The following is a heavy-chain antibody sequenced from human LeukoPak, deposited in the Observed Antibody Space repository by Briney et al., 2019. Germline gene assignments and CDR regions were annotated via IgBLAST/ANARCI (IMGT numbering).Heavy chain of an antibody. Sequence: ASVKVSCKASGYTFTSYGISWVRQAPGQGLEWMGWISADNGKTNYVQKFQGRLTMTTDTSTSTAYMELRSLRSDDTAVYYCARGGSLWSPGRQYDYWGQGTLSPSPQ. D-gene: IGHD3-10*01. CDR3: ARGGSLWSPGRQYDY. V-gene: IGHV1-18*01. CDR1: GYTFTSYG. J-gene: IGHJ4*02. CDR2: ISADNGKT.